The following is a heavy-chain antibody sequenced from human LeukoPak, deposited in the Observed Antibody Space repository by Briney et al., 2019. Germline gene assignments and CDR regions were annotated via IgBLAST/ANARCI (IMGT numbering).Heavy chain of an antibody. J-gene: IGHJ3*02. V-gene: IGHV4-59*01. Sequence: SETLSHTCTVSGGSISSYYWSWIRQPPGKGLEWIGYIYNSGSTNYNPSLKSRVTISVDTSKNQYSLKMSSVTAADTAVYYCARDSGGPHSGFEIWGQGTMVTASS. D-gene: IGHD6-19*01. CDR3: ARDSGGPHSGFEI. CDR1: GGSISSYY. CDR2: IYNSGST.